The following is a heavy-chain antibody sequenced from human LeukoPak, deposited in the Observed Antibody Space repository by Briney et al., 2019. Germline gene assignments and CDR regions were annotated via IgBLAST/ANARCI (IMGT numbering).Heavy chain of an antibody. D-gene: IGHD2-15*01. Sequence: ASVKVSCKASGYTFTSYDINWVRQATGQGLEWMGWMNPNSGNTGYAQKFQGRVTMTRNTSISTAYMELSSLRSEDTAVYYCARRVVVVVADTGYYGMDVWGQGTTVTISS. CDR2: MNPNSGNT. CDR1: GYTFTSYD. CDR3: ARRVVVVVADTGYYGMDV. J-gene: IGHJ6*02. V-gene: IGHV1-8*01.